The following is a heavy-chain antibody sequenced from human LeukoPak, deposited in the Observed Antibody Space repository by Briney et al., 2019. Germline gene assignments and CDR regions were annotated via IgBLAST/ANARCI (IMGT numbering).Heavy chain of an antibody. D-gene: IGHD3-3*01. CDR2: ISAYNGNT. J-gene: IGHJ6*03. Sequence: ASVKVSCKASGYTFTSYGISWVRQAPGQGLEWMGWISAYNGNTNYAQKLQGRVTMTTDTSTSTAYMELRSLRSDDTAVYYCARATIFGVASVHYYYYMDVWGKGTTVTVSS. CDR3: ARATIFGVASVHYYYYMDV. CDR1: GYTFTSYG. V-gene: IGHV1-18*01.